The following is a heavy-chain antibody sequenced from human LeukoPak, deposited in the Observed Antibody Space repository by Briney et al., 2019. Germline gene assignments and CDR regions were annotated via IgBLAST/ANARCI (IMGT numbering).Heavy chain of an antibody. Sequence: GGSLRLSCAASGFTFSTYGMHWVRQAPGKGLEWVAPIWYDGSKKYYADSVKGRFTISRDNSKNTLYLQMNSLRAEDTAVYYCAKERDDFWSGSVYWGQGTLVTVSS. CDR3: AKERDDFWSGSVY. V-gene: IGHV3-33*06. J-gene: IGHJ4*02. D-gene: IGHD3-3*01. CDR1: GFTFSTYG. CDR2: IWYDGSKK.